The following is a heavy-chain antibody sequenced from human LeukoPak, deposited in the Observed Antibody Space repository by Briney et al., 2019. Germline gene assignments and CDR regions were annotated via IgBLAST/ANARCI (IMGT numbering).Heavy chain of an antibody. CDR3: ARDSGYDSSGYYSTFDY. CDR1: GGSVSSGSYY. J-gene: IGHJ4*02. CDR2: IYYSGST. Sequence: PSETLSLTCTVSGGSVSSGSYYWSWIRQPPGKGLEWIGYIYYSGSTNYNPSPKSRVTISVDTSKNQFSLKLSSVTAADTAVYYCARDSGYDSSGYYSTFDYWGQGTLVTVSS. D-gene: IGHD3-22*01. V-gene: IGHV4-61*01.